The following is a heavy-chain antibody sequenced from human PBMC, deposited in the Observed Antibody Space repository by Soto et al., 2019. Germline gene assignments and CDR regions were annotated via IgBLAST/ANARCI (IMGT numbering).Heavy chain of an antibody. D-gene: IGHD4-4*01. Sequence: PGGSLRFSCAASGFTFSGSAMHWVRQASGKGLEWVGRIRSKANSYATAYAASVKGRFTISRDDSKNTAYLQMNSLKTEDTAVYYCTRSLGYSNSYYYYYYGMDVWGQGITVTVSS. J-gene: IGHJ6*01. CDR1: GFTFSGSA. CDR2: IRSKANSYAT. V-gene: IGHV3-73*01. CDR3: TRSLGYSNSYYYYYYGMDV.